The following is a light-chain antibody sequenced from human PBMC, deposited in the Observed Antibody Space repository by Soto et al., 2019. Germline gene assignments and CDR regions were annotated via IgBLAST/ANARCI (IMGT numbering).Light chain of an antibody. CDR3: QVWDGSSDHYV. CDR1: IIRSKS. Sequence: SYELTQPPSVSVPPGKTARITCGGNIIRSKSVHWYQQKPGLAPLLVIYYDSDRPSGIPERFSGSNSGNTATLTISRVEAGDEADYYCQVWDGSSDHYVFGTGTKVTVL. CDR2: YDS. V-gene: IGLV3-21*04. J-gene: IGLJ1*01.